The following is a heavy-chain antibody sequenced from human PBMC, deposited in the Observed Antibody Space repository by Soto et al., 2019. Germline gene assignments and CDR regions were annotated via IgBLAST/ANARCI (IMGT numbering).Heavy chain of an antibody. CDR3: ARDQFYYYDSSASNWSDP. J-gene: IGHJ5*02. Sequence: SETLSLTCTVSGGSISSGDYYWTWIRQPPGKGLEWIGYIYYTGRTYYNPSLKSRVTISVDTSKNQFSLKLSSVTAADTAVYYCARDQFYYYDSSASNWSDPWGQGTLVTVSS. CDR2: IYYTGRT. CDR1: GGSISSGDYY. V-gene: IGHV4-30-4*01. D-gene: IGHD3-22*01.